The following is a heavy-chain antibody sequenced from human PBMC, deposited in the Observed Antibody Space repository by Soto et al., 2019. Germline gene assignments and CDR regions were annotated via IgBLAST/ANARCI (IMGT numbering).Heavy chain of an antibody. V-gene: IGHV4-31*03. J-gene: IGHJ5*01. Sequence: SETLSLTCTVSGSSMSSGGYYWTWIRQSPGKGLEWIGYIYYSGSTYYNPSLESRVAISLDTSRSQFSLQLNSVTPDDTAVYYCVRLIGNSWLDSWGQGTLVTVSS. CDR2: IYYSGST. D-gene: IGHD2-8*01. CDR3: VRLIGNSWLDS. CDR1: GSSMSSGGYY.